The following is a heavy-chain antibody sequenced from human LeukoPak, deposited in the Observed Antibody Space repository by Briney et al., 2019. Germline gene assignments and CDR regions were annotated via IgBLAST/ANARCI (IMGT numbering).Heavy chain of an antibody. D-gene: IGHD4-17*01. J-gene: IGHJ3*02. Sequence: ASETLSLTCTVSGGSISSSSYYWGWIRQPPGKGLEWIGSIYYSGSTYHNPSLKSRVTISVDTSKNQFSLKLSSVTAADTAVYYCATVHDYGDLLGAFDIWGQGTMVTVSS. CDR2: IYYSGST. CDR1: GGSISSSSYY. CDR3: ATVHDYGDLLGAFDI. V-gene: IGHV4-39*01.